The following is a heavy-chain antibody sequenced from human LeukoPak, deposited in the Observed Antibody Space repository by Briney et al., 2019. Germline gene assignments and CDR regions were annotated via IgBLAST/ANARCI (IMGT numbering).Heavy chain of an antibody. D-gene: IGHD4-11*01. CDR3: ARRQMTTVTLLDY. CDR2: INWDGGSK. J-gene: IGHJ4*02. CDR1: GFTFDDYG. Sequence: RPGGSLRLSCAASGFTFDDYGMRWVRQAPGKGLEWVSGINWDGGSKGYADSVKGRFTISRDNAKNSLYLQMNSLRAEDTALYYCARRQMTTVTLLDYWGQGTLVTVSS. V-gene: IGHV3-20*04.